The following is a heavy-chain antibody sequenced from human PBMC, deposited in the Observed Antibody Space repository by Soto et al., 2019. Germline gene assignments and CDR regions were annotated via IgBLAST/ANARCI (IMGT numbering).Heavy chain of an antibody. CDR3: VRPWAGNDAFDI. V-gene: IGHV1-2*02. J-gene: IGHJ3*02. D-gene: IGHD6-19*01. CDR1: GYTFTGYY. CDR2: INPNSGGI. Sequence: AASVKVSCKASGYTFTGYYMHWVRQAPGQGLEWMGWINPNSGGINYAQKFQGRVTMTRDTSISTAYMELSRLRSDDTAVYYCVRPWAGNDAFDIWGQGTMVTVSS.